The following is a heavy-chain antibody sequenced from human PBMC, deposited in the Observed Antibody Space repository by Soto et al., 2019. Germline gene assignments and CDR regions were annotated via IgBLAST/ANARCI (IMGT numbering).Heavy chain of an antibody. CDR1: GFTFDDYA. V-gene: IGHV3-9*01. J-gene: IGHJ4*02. CDR3: AKDNGRGSGWSTS. Sequence: PGGSLRLSCAASGFTFDDYAMHWVRQAPGKGLEWVSGISWNSGSIGYADSVKGRFTISRDNAKNSLYLQMNSLRAEDTALYYCAKDNGRGSGWSTSWGQGTLVTVSS. CDR2: ISWNSGSI. D-gene: IGHD6-19*01.